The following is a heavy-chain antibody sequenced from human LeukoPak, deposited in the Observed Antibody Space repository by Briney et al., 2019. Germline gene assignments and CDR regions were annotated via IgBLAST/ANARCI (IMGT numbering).Heavy chain of an antibody. V-gene: IGHV4-39*07. J-gene: IGHJ3*02. Sequence: KPSETLSLTCTVSGGSISTSYYWGWIRQPPGKGLEWIGSISYSGSTYYNLSLRSRVTMSVDTSKNQFSLKLSSVTAADTAVYYCARPYSNYALDAFDIWGQGTMVTVSS. D-gene: IGHD4-11*01. CDR3: ARPYSNYALDAFDI. CDR1: GGSISTSYY. CDR2: ISYSGST.